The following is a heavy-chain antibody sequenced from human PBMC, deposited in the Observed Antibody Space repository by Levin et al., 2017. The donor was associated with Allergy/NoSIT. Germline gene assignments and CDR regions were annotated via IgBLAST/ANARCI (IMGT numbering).Heavy chain of an antibody. CDR2: INSDGSST. J-gene: IGHJ4*02. D-gene: IGHD3-3*01. CDR3: AVLRFVEWYDY. CDR1: GFTFSSYW. Sequence: LSLTCAASGFTFSSYWMHWVRQAPGKGLVWVSRINSDGSSTSYADSVKGRFTISRDNAKNTLYLQMNSLRAEDTAVYYCAVLRFVEWYDYWGQGTLVTVSS. V-gene: IGHV3-74*01.